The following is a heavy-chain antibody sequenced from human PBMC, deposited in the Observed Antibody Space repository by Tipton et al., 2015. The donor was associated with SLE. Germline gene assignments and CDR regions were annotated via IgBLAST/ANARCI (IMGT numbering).Heavy chain of an antibody. Sequence: TLSLTCAVYGGSFSGYYWSWIRQPPGKGLEWIGEINHSGSTNYNPSLKSRVTISVDTSKNQFSLKLSSVTAADTAVYYCARAPRRYDSSGYYFLLGPPPDYFDYWGQGTLVTVSS. V-gene: IGHV4-34*01. J-gene: IGHJ4*02. D-gene: IGHD3-22*01. CDR1: GGSFSGYY. CDR3: ARAPRRYDSSGYYFLLGPPPDYFDY. CDR2: INHSGST.